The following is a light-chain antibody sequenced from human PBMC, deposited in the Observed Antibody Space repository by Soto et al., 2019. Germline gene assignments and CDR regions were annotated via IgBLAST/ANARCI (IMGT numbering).Light chain of an antibody. CDR1: SSDVGGYNY. J-gene: IGLJ1*01. V-gene: IGLV2-8*01. CDR3: SSYAGSDNFV. Sequence: QSALTQPPSASGSPGRSVTISCTGTSSDVGGYNYVSWYQQHPGKAPKLVISEVSKRPSGVPDRFSGSKSGNTASLTVSGLQAEDEADYYCSSYAGSDNFVFGTGTKVTVL. CDR2: EVS.